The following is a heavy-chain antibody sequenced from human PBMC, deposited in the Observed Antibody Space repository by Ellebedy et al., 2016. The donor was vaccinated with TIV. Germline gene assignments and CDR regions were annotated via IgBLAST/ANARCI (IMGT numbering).Heavy chain of an antibody. J-gene: IGHJ4*02. D-gene: IGHD2-21*02. CDR1: GGSLSGYC. V-gene: IGHV4-34*01. CDR3: SRGVTDQN. CDR2: INHSGST. Sequence: MPGGSLRLSCAASGGSLSGYCLSWIRQPPGKGLEWIGEINHSGSTYYNSSLKSRVTISLDTSKNQFPMKLSSGTAADTAVYYCSRGVTDQNWGQGILVTVSS.